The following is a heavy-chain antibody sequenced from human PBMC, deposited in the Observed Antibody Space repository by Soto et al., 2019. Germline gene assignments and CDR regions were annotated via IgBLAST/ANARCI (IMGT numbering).Heavy chain of an antibody. CDR3: VGDRYAYFAPPASDY. CDR2: ITTFNGKT. CDR1: GYTFINFG. V-gene: IGHV1-18*01. D-gene: IGHD3-16*02. Sequence: QVQLVQSGPEVKKPGASVRVSCKTSGYTFINFGISWVRQAPGQGLEWMGWITTFNGKTNYAQKFQGRMTVTSETSTSTVYMELKSLTSDDTAVYYCVGDRYAYFAPPASDYWGQGTLVTVSS. J-gene: IGHJ4*02.